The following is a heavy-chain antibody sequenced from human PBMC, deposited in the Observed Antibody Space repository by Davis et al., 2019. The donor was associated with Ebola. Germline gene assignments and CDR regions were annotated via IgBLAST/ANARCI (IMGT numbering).Heavy chain of an antibody. D-gene: IGHD3-10*01. J-gene: IGHJ5*02. CDR2: ITLNSGTT. CDR3: AKDFYGSGSYIDA. Sequence: PGGSLRLSCATSGLTFDDYAMHWFRQAPGKGLEWVSGITLNSGTTAYADSVKGRFTISRDSAKDSLYLQMNSLRTEDTAFYYCAKDFYGSGSYIDAWGQGTLVAVSS. CDR1: GLTFDDYA. V-gene: IGHV3-9*01.